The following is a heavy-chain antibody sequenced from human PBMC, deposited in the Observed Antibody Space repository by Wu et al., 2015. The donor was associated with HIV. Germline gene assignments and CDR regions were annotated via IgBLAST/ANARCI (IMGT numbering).Heavy chain of an antibody. D-gene: IGHD5-12*01. Sequence: QVQLVQSGAEVKKPGASVKVSCKASGYTFTGYYIHWVRQAPGQGLEWMGWINPNTGGTNYAQKFQGRVTMTRDTSISTAYMELSRLRSDDMAVYYCAREVRYSAYDWQAGGMGWFDPGARDPGHRSPQ. CDR3: AREVRYSAYDWQAGGMGWFDP. V-gene: IGHV1-2*02. J-gene: IGHJ5*02. CDR1: GYTFTGYY. CDR2: INPNTGGT.